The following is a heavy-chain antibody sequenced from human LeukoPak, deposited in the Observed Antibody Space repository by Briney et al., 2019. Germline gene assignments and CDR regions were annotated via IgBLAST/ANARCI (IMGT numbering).Heavy chain of an antibody. J-gene: IGHJ4*02. CDR2: IIPILGIA. D-gene: IGHD3-22*01. Sequence: EASVKVSCKASGGTFSSYAISWVRQAPGQGLEWMGRIIPILGIANYAQKFQGRVTITADKSTSTAYMELSSLRSEDTAVYYCARHSRSYYYDSSGYYPFDYWGQGTLVTVSS. V-gene: IGHV1-69*04. CDR3: ARHSRSYYYDSSGYYPFDY. CDR1: GGTFSSYA.